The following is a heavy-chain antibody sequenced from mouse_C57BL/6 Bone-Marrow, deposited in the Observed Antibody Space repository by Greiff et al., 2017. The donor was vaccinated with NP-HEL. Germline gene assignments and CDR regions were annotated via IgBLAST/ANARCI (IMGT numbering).Heavy chain of an antibody. D-gene: IGHD3-1*01. CDR2: IDPENGDT. CDR3: TTGEGTGDY. CDR1: GFNINDDY. J-gene: IGHJ2*01. Sequence: VQLQQSGAELVRPGASVKLSCTASGFNINDDYMHWVKQRPEQGLEWIGWIDPENGDTEYASKFQGKATITADTSSNTAYLQLSSLTSEDTAVYYCTTGEGTGDYWGQGTTLTVSS. V-gene: IGHV14-4*01.